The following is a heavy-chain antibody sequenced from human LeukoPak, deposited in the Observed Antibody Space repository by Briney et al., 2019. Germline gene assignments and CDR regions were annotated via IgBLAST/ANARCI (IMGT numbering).Heavy chain of an antibody. CDR3: ARRGESASYGDYRFDY. Sequence: SGGSLRLSCAASGFTFSNYAMSSVRQAPGRGLEWVSAINDNSGLTYYSDSVKGRFTISRDNSKNTLFLQMSSLRAEDTAVYYCARRGESASYGDYRFDYWGQGTLVTVSS. D-gene: IGHD4-17*01. J-gene: IGHJ4*02. CDR2: INDNSGLT. V-gene: IGHV3-23*01. CDR1: GFTFSNYA.